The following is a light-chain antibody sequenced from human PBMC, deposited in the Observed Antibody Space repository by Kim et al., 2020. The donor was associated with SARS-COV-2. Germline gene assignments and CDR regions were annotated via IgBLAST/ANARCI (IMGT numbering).Light chain of an antibody. J-gene: IGKJ5*01. Sequence: LSPGHRATLSCRASQSVSTFLAWYHHKPGQAPRLLISDASKRATGIPARFSGSGSGTDFTLTISSLVHEDFAVYYCQQRYSWPVTFGQGTRLEIK. V-gene: IGKV3-11*01. CDR1: QSVSTF. CDR3: QQRYSWPVT. CDR2: DAS.